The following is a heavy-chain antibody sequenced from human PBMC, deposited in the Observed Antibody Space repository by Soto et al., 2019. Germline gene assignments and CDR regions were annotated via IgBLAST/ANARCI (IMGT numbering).Heavy chain of an antibody. CDR3: ARGALLYDSSGYYYYYTMDV. V-gene: IGHV3-48*03. J-gene: IGHJ6*02. CDR1: GFTFSSYE. CDR2: ISSSGSPI. Sequence: GGSLRLSCAASGFTFSSYEINWVRQAPGKGLEWVSYISSSGSPIYYADSVKGRFTISRNNAKNSLYLQMSSLRAEDTAVYYCARGALLYDSSGYYYYYTMDVWGQGTTVTAP. D-gene: IGHD3-22*01.